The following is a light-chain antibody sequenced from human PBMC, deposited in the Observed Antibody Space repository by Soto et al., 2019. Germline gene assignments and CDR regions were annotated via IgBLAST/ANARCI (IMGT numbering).Light chain of an antibody. CDR1: QSVSSNY. CDR2: GAS. Sequence: ETVLTQSPGTLSLSPGERATLSCRASQSVSSNYLAWYQQKPGQAPRLLIYGASSRATGIPARFSGNGSETDFTLTIIRLEPEDFAVDYCQQYGDSLAWTFGQGTKVEIK. CDR3: QQYGDSLAWT. J-gene: IGKJ1*01. V-gene: IGKV3-20*01.